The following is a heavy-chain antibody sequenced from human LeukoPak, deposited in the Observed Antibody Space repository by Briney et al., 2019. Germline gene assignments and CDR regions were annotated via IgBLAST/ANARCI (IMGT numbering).Heavy chain of an antibody. Sequence: GGSLRLSCAASGFTFSSYNMNWVRQAPGKGLEWVSYTSSRSSTIYYADSVKGRFTISRDNAKNLLYLQMNSLRAEDTAIYYCARNIRGDPYGSHFDYWGQGTLVTVSS. J-gene: IGHJ4*02. CDR2: TSSRSSTI. V-gene: IGHV3-48*01. CDR3: ARNIRGDPYGSHFDY. CDR1: GFTFSSYN. D-gene: IGHD2/OR15-2a*01.